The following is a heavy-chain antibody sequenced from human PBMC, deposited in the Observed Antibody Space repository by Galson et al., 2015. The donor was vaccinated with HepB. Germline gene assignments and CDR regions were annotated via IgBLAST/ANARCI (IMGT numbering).Heavy chain of an antibody. J-gene: IGHJ6*03. D-gene: IGHD3-10*01. CDR2: ISAYNGNT. V-gene: IGHV1-18*01. CDR1: GYTFTSYG. Sequence: SVKVSCKASGYTFTSYGISWVRQAPGQGLEWMGWISAYNGNTNYAQKLQGRVTMTTDTSTSTAYMELRSLRSDDTAVYYCARSGYYYGSGSYYKVVSYYYYYMDVWGKGTTVTVSS. CDR3: ARSGYYYGSGSYYKVVSYYYYYMDV.